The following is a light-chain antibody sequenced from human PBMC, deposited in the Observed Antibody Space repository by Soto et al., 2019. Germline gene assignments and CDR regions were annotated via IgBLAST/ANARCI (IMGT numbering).Light chain of an antibody. J-gene: IGKJ1*01. CDR2: AAS. V-gene: IGKV1-27*01. CDR1: QGISNY. CDR3: QKYNCALRT. Sequence: DIQMTQSPSTLSGSVGDRVTITCRASQGISNYLAWYQQKPGKVPKLLIYAASTLQSGVPSRFSGSGSGTDFTLTISSLQPEDVATYYCQKYNCALRTFGQGTKVDIK.